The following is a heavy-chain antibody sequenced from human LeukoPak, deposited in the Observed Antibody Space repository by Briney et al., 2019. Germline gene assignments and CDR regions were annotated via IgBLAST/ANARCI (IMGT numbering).Heavy chain of an antibody. Sequence: PSETLSLTCTVSGGSISSYYWSWIRQPPGKGLEWIGYIYYSGSSNYSPSLKSRLTISVDTSKNQFSLKLSSVTAADTAVYYCARTYGSSGLGYFDLWGRGTLVTVSS. V-gene: IGHV4-59*01. CDR2: IYYSGSS. CDR3: ARTYGSSGLGYFDL. J-gene: IGHJ2*01. D-gene: IGHD6-13*01. CDR1: GGSISSYY.